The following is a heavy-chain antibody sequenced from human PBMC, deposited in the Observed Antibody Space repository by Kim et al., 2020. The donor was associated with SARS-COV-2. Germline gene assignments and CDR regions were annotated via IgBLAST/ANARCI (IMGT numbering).Heavy chain of an antibody. V-gene: IGHV4-59*01. CDR1: GGSISSYY. Sequence: SETLSLTCTVSGGSISSYYWSWIRQPPGKGLEWIGYIYYSGSTNYNPSLKSRVTISVDTSKNQFSLTLSSVTAADTAVYYCARDGRGWLQQPHWYFDLWGRGTLVTVSS. CDR2: IYYSGST. D-gene: IGHD5-12*01. CDR3: ARDGRGWLQQPHWYFDL. J-gene: IGHJ2*01.